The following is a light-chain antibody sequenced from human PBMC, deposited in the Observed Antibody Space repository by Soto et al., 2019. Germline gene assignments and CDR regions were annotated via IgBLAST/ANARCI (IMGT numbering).Light chain of an antibody. Sequence: EIVLTQSPGTLSLSPGERATLSCRATQSLSSSYLAWYQQKPGQAPRLLIYGASSRATGTPDRFSGSGSGTDFTLTISRLEPEDFALFYCHQYGSSPITFGQGTRLEIK. CDR3: HQYGSSPIT. J-gene: IGKJ5*01. CDR2: GAS. V-gene: IGKV3-20*01. CDR1: QSLSSSY.